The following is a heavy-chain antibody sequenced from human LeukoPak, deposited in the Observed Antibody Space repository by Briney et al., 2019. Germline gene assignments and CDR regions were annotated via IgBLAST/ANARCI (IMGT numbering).Heavy chain of an antibody. CDR1: GSTFSSYW. J-gene: IGHJ4*02. D-gene: IGHD3-3*01. CDR2: ISPDGSTT. V-gene: IGHV3-74*01. Sequence: GGSLRLSCAASGSTFSSYWMHWVRQAPGKGLVWVSRISPDGSTTGHADSVKGRFTTSRDNAKNTLFLQMNSLRAEDTAVYYCTRDFDFSSAIWGQGTLVTVYS. CDR3: TRDFDFSSAI.